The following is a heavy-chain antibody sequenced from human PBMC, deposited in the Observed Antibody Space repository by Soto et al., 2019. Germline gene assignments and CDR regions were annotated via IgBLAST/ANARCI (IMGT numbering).Heavy chain of an antibody. D-gene: IGHD2-15*01. J-gene: IGHJ4*02. V-gene: IGHV3-23*01. CDR2: ISATGGSA. CDR3: AKGTTYVYCFDF. CDR1: GFTFSSYA. Sequence: DVQLLESGGGLVQPGGSLRLSCAASGFTFSSYAMSWVRQAPGKGLEWVSAISATGGSAFYADSVKGRFTISRDNSKNAVFLQIDSLVAEDTAVYYCAKGTTYVYCFDFWGQGTLVTVSS.